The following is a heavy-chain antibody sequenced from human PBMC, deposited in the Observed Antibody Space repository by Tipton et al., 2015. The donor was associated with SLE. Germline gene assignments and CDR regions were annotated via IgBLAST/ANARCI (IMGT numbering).Heavy chain of an antibody. J-gene: IGHJ4*02. CDR2: INYSGST. CDR3: ARGPTYSRDWYWGFDY. V-gene: IGHV4-59*01. D-gene: IGHD6-19*01. CDR1: GGSISSYY. Sequence: TLSLTCTVSGGSISSYYWSWIRQPPGKGLEWIGYINYSGSTNYNPSLKSRVTISVDTSKNQFSLKLNSVTAADTAVYYCARGPTYSRDWYWGFDYWGQGTLVTVSS.